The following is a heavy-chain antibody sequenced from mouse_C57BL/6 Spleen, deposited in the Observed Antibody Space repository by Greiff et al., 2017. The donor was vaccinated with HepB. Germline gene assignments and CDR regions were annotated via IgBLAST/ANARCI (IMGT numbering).Heavy chain of an antibody. CDR3: ARSTTVVRYWYFDF. CDR2: IYPGDGDT. CDR1: GYAFSSSW. J-gene: IGHJ1*03. V-gene: IGHV1-82*01. D-gene: IGHD1-1*01. Sequence: VQGVESGPELVKPGASVKISCKASGYAFSSSWMNWVKQRPGKGLEWIGRIYPGDGDTNYNGKFKGKATLTADKSSSTAYMQLSSLTSEDSAVYFCARSTTVVRYWYFDFWGTGTTVTVSS.